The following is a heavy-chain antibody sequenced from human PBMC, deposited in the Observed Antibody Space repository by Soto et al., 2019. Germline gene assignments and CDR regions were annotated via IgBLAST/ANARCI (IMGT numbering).Heavy chain of an antibody. CDR3: ARDLYGYDY. CDR2: IRTSGDST. V-gene: IGHV3-64*02. J-gene: IGHJ4*02. CDR1: GFTFSSYV. Sequence: PGVSLRLSCTASGFTFSSYVLHWVRQAPGKGLEYVSTIRTSGDSTYYADSVKGRFTISRDNSKNTLYLQMGSLRAEDMAVYYCARDLYGYDYWGQGTLVTVSS. D-gene: IGHD3-16*01.